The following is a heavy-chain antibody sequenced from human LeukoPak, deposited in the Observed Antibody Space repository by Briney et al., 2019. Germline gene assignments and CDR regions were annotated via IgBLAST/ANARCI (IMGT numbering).Heavy chain of an antibody. CDR1: GFTFSSYG. CDR3: AKEGRSLQTY. CDR2: IKEDGTET. V-gene: IGHV3-7*03. D-gene: IGHD5-24*01. J-gene: IGHJ4*02. Sequence: PGGSLRLSCAASGFTFSSYGMHWVRLAPGKGLEWVANIKEDGTETYYVDSVKGRFTISRDNAKNSLYLQMNSLRVEDTAVYYCAKEGRSLQTYWGRGTLVTVSS.